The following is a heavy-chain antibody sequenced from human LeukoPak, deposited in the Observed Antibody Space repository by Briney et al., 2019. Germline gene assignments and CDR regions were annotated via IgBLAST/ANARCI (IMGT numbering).Heavy chain of an antibody. J-gene: IGHJ4*02. CDR2: ISSSGSTI. CDR3: ARVLHKRNYDGSDYYGY. D-gene: IGHD3-22*01. CDR1: GFTFSDYY. V-gene: IGHV3-11*04. Sequence: PGGSLRLSCAASGFTFSDYYMSRIRQAPGKGLEWVSYISSSGSTIYYADSVKGRFTISRDNAKDSLYLQMNSLRADDTAVYYCARVLHKRNYDGSDYYGYWGQGTLVTVSS.